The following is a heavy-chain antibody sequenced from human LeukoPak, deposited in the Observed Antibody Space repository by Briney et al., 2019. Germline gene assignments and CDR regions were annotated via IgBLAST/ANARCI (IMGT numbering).Heavy chain of an antibody. CDR1: GYTFTSYD. J-gene: IGHJ6*02. D-gene: IGHD6-13*01. V-gene: IGHV1-8*01. CDR2: MNPNSGNT. Sequence: ASVKVSCKASGYTFTSYDINWVRQATGQGLEWMGWMNPNSGNTGYAQKFQGRVTMTRNTSISTAYMELSSLRSEDTAVCYCARAYSSSWPINYYYYYGMDVWGQGTTVTVSS. CDR3: ARAYSSSWPINYYYYYGMDV.